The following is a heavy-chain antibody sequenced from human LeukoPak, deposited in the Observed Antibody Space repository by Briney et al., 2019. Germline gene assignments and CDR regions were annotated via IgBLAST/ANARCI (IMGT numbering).Heavy chain of an antibody. D-gene: IGHD2-15*01. J-gene: IGHJ3*02. CDR2: ISGGGRTI. CDR1: GLTFSDYY. CDR3: ARPVVAATTPDTFDI. Sequence: PGGSLRLSCAASGLTFSDYYMSWIRQAPGKGLEWVSYISGGGRTIYYADSVKGRFTTSRDNAKNSLYLQMNSLRAEDTAVYYCARPVVAATTPDTFDIWGQGTMVTVSS. V-gene: IGHV3-11*04.